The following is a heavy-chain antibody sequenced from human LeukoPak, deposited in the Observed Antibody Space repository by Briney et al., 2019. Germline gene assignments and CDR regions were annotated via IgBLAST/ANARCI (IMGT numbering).Heavy chain of an antibody. Sequence: PLASVKVSCKASGYTFTGYYMHWVRQAPGQGLEWMGWINPNSGGTNYAQKFQGRVTMTRDTSISTAYMELSRLRSDDTAEYYCARTPMYYYGSGSYYNGDYFDYWGQGTLVTVSS. V-gene: IGHV1-2*02. J-gene: IGHJ4*02. D-gene: IGHD3-10*01. CDR2: INPNSGGT. CDR1: GYTFTGYY. CDR3: ARTPMYYYGSGSYYNGDYFDY.